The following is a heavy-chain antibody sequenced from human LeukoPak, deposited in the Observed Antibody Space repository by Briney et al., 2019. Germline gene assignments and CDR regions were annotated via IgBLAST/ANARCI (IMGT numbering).Heavy chain of an antibody. Sequence: SETLSLTCTVSGGSISSSSYYWGWIRQPPGKGLEWIGTIYYSWRTYHNPSLKSRLTISVDTSKNQFSLNLSSVSAADTAVYYCARHGGTPAINDAFDIWGQGTMVTVSS. J-gene: IGHJ3*02. CDR3: ARHGGTPAINDAFDI. V-gene: IGHV4-39*01. CDR2: IYYSWRT. D-gene: IGHD1/OR15-1a*01. CDR1: GGSISSSSYY.